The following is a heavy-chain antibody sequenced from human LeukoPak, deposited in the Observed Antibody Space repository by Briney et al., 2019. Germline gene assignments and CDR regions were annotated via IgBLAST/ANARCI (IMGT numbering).Heavy chain of an antibody. J-gene: IGHJ4*02. Sequence: SETLSLTCAVYGGSFSGYYWSWIRQPPGKGLEWIGEISHSGSTNYNPSLKSRVTISVDTSKNQFSLKLSSVTAADTAVYYCAREEGVVVPAAYDYWGQGTLVTVSS. CDR3: AREEGVVVPAAYDY. V-gene: IGHV4-34*01. CDR1: GGSFSGYY. CDR2: ISHSGST. D-gene: IGHD2-2*01.